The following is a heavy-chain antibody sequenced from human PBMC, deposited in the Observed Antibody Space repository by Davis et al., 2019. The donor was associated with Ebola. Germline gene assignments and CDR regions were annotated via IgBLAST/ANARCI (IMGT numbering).Heavy chain of an antibody. CDR1: GGSISSYY. CDR3: ARHPEAYSSSHNWFDP. D-gene: IGHD6-6*01. Sequence: PSETLSLTCTVSGGSISSYYWSWIRQPPGKGLEWIGEINHSGSTNYNPSLKSRVTISVDTSKNQFSLKLSSVTAADTAVYYCARHPEAYSSSHNWFDPWGQGTLVTVSS. V-gene: IGHV4-34*01. CDR2: INHSGST. J-gene: IGHJ5*02.